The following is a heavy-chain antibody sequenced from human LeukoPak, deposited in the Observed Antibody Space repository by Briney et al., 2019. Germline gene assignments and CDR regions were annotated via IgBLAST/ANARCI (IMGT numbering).Heavy chain of an antibody. CDR3: ARSYWGSDY. D-gene: IGHD7-27*01. Sequence: GGSLRLSCAASGFTFSSYSMNWVRQAPGKGLEWVSYISSSSSTIYYADSVKGRFTIFRDNAKNSLYLQMNSLRAEDTAVYYCARSYWGSDYWGQGTLVTVSS. CDR1: GFTFSSYS. V-gene: IGHV3-48*01. J-gene: IGHJ4*02. CDR2: ISSSSSTI.